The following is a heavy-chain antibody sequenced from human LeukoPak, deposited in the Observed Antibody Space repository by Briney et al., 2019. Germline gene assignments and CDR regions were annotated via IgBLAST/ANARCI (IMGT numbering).Heavy chain of an antibody. CDR1: GYSFTSYW. J-gene: IGHJ6*02. D-gene: IGHD2-2*01. CDR2: IYPGDSDT. Sequence: GESLKISCKGSGYSFTSYWIGWVRQMPGKGLEWMGIIYPGDSDTRYSPSFQGQVTISADKSISTAYLQWSSLKASDTAMYYCARLPVDRAPDYYYYGMDVWGQGTTVTVSS. CDR3: ARLPVDRAPDYYYYGMDV. V-gene: IGHV5-51*01.